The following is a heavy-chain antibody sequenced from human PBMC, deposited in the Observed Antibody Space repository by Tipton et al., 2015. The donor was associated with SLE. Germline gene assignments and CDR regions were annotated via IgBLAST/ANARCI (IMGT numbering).Heavy chain of an antibody. CDR2: IYYSGST. CDR1: GGSISSYY. J-gene: IGHJ4*02. CDR3: ASYDYYGSGSYSYFDY. Sequence: TLALTCAVYGGSISSYYWSWIRQPPGKGLEWIGYIYYSGSTNYNPSLKSRVTISVDTSKNQFSLKLSSVTAADTAVYYCASYDYYGSGSYSYFDYWGQGTLVTVSS. V-gene: IGHV4-59*08. D-gene: IGHD3-10*01.